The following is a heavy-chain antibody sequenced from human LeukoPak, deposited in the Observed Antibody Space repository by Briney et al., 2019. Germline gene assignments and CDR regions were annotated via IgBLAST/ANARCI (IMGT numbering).Heavy chain of an antibody. D-gene: IGHD2-2*01. V-gene: IGHV3-30*04. Sequence: GGSLRLSCAASGFTFSSYAMDWVRQAPGKGLEWVALIAYDGTNKHYADSVKGRFTISRDNSKNTLYLQMNSLRADDTAVYYRAANKDCGSSHCYASFDYWGQGVLVTVSS. CDR2: IAYDGTNK. CDR3: AANKDCGSSHCYASFDY. CDR1: GFTFSSYA. J-gene: IGHJ4*02.